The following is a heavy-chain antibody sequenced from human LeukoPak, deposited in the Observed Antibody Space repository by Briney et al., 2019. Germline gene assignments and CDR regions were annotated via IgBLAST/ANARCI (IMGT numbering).Heavy chain of an antibody. D-gene: IGHD2-2*01. CDR1: GFTFSSYW. CDR2: IKQDGSEK. V-gene: IGHV3-7*01. J-gene: IGHJ4*02. CDR3: ARDKRVRYCSSTSCYYSDY. Sequence: PGGSLRLSCAASGFTFSSYWMSWVRQTPGKGPEWVANIKQDGSEKYYVDSVKGRFTISRDNAKNSLYLQMNSLRAEDTAVYYCARDKRVRYCSSTSCYYSDYWGQGILVTVSS.